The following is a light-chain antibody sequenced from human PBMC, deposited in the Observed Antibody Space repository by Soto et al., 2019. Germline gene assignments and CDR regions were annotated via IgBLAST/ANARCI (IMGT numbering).Light chain of an antibody. CDR2: GAS. CDR1: QSVNNNY. CDR3: QQYGSSPPLT. V-gene: IGKV3-20*01. Sequence: EIVLMQSPGTLSLSPGERATLSCRASQSVNNNYVAWYQQKPGQAPRLLIAGASSRATGIPDRFSGSGSGTDFTLTISRLEPEDFAVYYCQQYGSSPPLTFGGGTKVEIK. J-gene: IGKJ4*01.